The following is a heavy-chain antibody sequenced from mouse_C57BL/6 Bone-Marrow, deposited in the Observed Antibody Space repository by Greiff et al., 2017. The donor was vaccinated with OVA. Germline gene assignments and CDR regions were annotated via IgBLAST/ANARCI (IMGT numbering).Heavy chain of an antibody. Sequence: QVHVKQPGAELVKPGASVKLSCKASGYTFTSYWMQWVKQRPGQGLEWIGEIDPSDSYTNYNQKFKGKATLTVDTSSSTAYMQLSSLTSEDSAVYYCARKYDGYLWYFDVWGTGTTVTVSS. CDR3: ARKYDGYLWYFDV. J-gene: IGHJ1*03. CDR1: GYTFTSYW. CDR2: IDPSDSYT. D-gene: IGHD2-3*01. V-gene: IGHV1-50*01.